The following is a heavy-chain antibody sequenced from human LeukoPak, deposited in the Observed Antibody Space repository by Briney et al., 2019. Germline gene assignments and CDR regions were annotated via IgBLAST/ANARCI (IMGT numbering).Heavy chain of an antibody. CDR2: ISSSSGTI. CDR1: EFTFSSYS. V-gene: IGHV3-48*01. D-gene: IGHD3-22*01. Sequence: GGSLRLSCAASEFTFSSYSMNWVRQAPGKGLEWVTYISSSSGTIYYAASVKGRFTISRDNAKNSLYLQMNSLRAEDTAVYYCARESVSGYVTLDYWGQGTLVTVSS. J-gene: IGHJ4*02. CDR3: ARESVSGYVTLDY.